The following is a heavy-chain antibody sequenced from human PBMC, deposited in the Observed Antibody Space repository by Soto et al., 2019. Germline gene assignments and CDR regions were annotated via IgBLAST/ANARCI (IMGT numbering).Heavy chain of an antibody. CDR1: GFTFSSYG. CDR3: ARDYDSSGYPRYYFDY. Sequence: QVQLVESGGGVVKPGRSLRLSCAASGFTFSSYGMHWVRQAPGKGLEWVAVIWYDGSNKYYADSVKGRFTISRDNSKKTMYLQMNSLIDEDTAVYYCARDYDSSGYPRYYFDYWGQGTLVTVSS. CDR2: IWYDGSNK. D-gene: IGHD3-22*01. J-gene: IGHJ4*02. V-gene: IGHV3-33*01.